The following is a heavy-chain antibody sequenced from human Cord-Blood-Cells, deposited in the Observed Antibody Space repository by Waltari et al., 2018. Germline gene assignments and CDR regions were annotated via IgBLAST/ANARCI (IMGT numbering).Heavy chain of an antibody. J-gene: IGHJ3*02. CDR2: IWYDGSNK. CDR3: ARDLWGSDAFDI. V-gene: IGHV3-33*01. Sequence: QVQLVESGGGVVQPGRSLRLSCAASGFTFSSYGMHWVRQAPGKGLEWVAVIWYDGSNKYYAESVKGRFTISRDNSKNTLYVQMNSLIAEDTAVYYCARDLWGSDAFDIWGQGTMVTVSS. CDR1: GFTFSSYG. D-gene: IGHD7-27*01.